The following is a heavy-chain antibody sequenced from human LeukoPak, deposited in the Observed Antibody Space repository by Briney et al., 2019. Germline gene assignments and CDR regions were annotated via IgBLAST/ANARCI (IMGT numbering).Heavy chain of an antibody. D-gene: IGHD2-15*01. Sequence: SETLSLTCTVSGVSISIYYWSWIRQPPGKGLEWIGYIYYSDSTNYNPSLESRVTISVDTSKNQFSLKLSSVTAADTAVYYCARGAPNCSGGSCYSGVFDYWGQGTLVTVSS. CDR3: ARGAPNCSGGSCYSGVFDY. CDR1: GVSISIYY. CDR2: IYYSDST. J-gene: IGHJ4*02. V-gene: IGHV4-59*01.